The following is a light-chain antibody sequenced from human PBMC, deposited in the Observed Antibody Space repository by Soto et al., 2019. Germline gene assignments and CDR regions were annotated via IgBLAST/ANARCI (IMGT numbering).Light chain of an antibody. J-gene: IGLJ2*01. CDR1: RSDIGGYNY. Sequence: QSVLTQPASVSGSPGQSITISCTGTRSDIGGYNYVSWYQQHPGKAPKLMIFDVSNRPSGVSNRFSGSKSGNTASLTISGLQAEDEADYYCSSYTTSSTSVFGGGTKVTVL. CDR3: SSYTTSSTSV. V-gene: IGLV2-14*01. CDR2: DVS.